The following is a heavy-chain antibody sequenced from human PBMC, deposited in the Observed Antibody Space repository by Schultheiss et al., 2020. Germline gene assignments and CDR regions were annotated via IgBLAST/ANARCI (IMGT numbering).Heavy chain of an antibody. V-gene: IGHV3-9*01. CDR1: GFTFDDYA. D-gene: IGHD2-21*01. Sequence: SLRLSCAASGFTFDDYAMHWVRQAPGKGLEWVSGISWNSGSIGYADSVKGRFTISRDNSKNTLYLQMNSLRAEDTAVYYCAKEITGDYYYYGMDVWGQGTTVTVSS. CDR3: AKEITGDYYYYGMDV. CDR2: ISWNSGSI. J-gene: IGHJ6*02.